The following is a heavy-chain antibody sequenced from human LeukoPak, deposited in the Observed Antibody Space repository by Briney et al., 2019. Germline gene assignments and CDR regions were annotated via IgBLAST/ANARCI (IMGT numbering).Heavy chain of an antibody. V-gene: IGHV3-11*04. D-gene: IGHD3-10*01. J-gene: IGHJ5*02. CDR2: ISSSGSTI. CDR1: GFTFSDYY. CDR3: ARDRLWFGELSAYNWFDP. Sequence: PGGSLRLSCAASGFTFSDYYMSWIRQAPGKGLEWVSYISSSGSTIYYADSVKGRFTISRDNAKNSLYLQMNSLRAEDTAVYYCARDRLWFGELSAYNWFDPWGQGTLVTVSS.